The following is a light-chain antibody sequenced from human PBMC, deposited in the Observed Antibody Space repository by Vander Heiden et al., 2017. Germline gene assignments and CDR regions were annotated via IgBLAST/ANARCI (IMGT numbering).Light chain of an antibody. CDR3: QQYNNWPLT. CDR1: QSVSSN. V-gene: IGKV3-15*01. CDR2: GAS. J-gene: IGKJ4*01. Sequence: IVTTHPPATLPVSVGERATLSCRASQSVSSNLAWYQQKPGQAPRLLIYGASTRATGIPARFSGSGSGTEFTLTISSLQSEDFAVYYCQQYNNWPLTFGGGTKVEIK.